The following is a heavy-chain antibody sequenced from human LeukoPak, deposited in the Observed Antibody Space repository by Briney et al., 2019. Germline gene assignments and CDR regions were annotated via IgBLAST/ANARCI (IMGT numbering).Heavy chain of an antibody. Sequence: GESLKISCKGSGYSFTNYWIGWVRQMPGKGLEWMGNIYPGDSDTRYNPSFQGQVTISADKSISTAYLQWSSLKASDTAMYYCARSYYYGSGSYICFDPWGQGTLVTVSS. CDR1: GYSFTNYW. CDR3: ARSYYYGSGSYICFDP. D-gene: IGHD3-10*01. J-gene: IGHJ5*02. V-gene: IGHV5-51*01. CDR2: IYPGDSDT.